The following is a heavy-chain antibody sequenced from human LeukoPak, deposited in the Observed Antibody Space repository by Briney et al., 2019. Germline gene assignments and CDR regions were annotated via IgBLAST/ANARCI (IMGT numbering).Heavy chain of an antibody. Sequence: SQTLTLTCDISGDSVTTNSMDWNWIRQSPSRGLEWLGRTYYRSKWYSEYAVSVKSQITINPDTSKNQFSLQLNSVTPEDTAVYYCARGVETTVNRGIDYWGQGTLVTVSS. D-gene: IGHD1-1*01. V-gene: IGHV6-1*01. CDR1: GDSVTTNSMD. CDR3: ARGVETTVNRGIDY. CDR2: TYYRSKWYS. J-gene: IGHJ4*02.